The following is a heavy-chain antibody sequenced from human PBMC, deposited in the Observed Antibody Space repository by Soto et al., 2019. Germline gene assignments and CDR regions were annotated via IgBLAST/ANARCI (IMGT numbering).Heavy chain of an antibody. CDR3: AKERSRSNGYDYVGNGMDV. CDR2: ISYDGSNK. V-gene: IGHV3-30*18. CDR1: GFTFSSYG. Sequence: LSLTCAASGFTFSSYGMHWVRQAPGKGLEWVAVISYDGSNKYYADSVKGRFTISRDNSKNTLYLQMNSLRAEDTAVYYCAKERSRSNGYDYVGNGMDVWGQGTTVTVSS. D-gene: IGHD3-16*01. J-gene: IGHJ6*02.